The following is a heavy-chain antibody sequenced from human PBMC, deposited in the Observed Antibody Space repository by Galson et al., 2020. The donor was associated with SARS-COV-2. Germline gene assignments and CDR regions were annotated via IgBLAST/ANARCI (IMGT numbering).Heavy chain of an antibody. CDR3: ARLHYGEYAPEAFDI. CDR1: GTSISSGSYS. D-gene: IGHD4-17*01. J-gene: IGHJ3*02. V-gene: IGHV4-30-2*01. CDR2: ISHSGCT. Sequence: SETLSLTCAVSGTSISSGSYSWNWIRQPPGKGLEWVGYISHSGCTYYNPSLKSRVTISGDRSKNQFSFRLSSVTAADTAVYYCARLHYGEYAPEAFDIWGPGTRVTVAS.